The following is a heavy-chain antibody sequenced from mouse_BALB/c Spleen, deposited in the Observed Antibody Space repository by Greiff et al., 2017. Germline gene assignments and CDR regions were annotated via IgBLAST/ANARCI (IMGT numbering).Heavy chain of an antibody. J-gene: IGHJ3*01. D-gene: IGHD2-4*01. CDR1: GFTFNTYA. CDR2: IRSKSNNYAT. CDR3: VSPSTMITQFAY. Sequence: EVKVVESGGGLVQPKGSLKLSCAASGFTFNTYAMNWVRQAPGKGLEWVARIRSKSNNYATYYADSVKDRFTISRDDSQSMLYLQMNNLKTEDTAMYYCVSPSTMITQFAYWGQGTLVTVSA. V-gene: IGHV10-1*02.